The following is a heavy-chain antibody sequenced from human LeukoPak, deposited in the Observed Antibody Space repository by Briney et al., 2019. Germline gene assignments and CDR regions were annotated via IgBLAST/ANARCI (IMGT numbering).Heavy chain of an antibody. D-gene: IGHD2/OR15-2a*01. CDR2: INPSGGST. V-gene: IGHV1-46*01. CDR3: ARDRRTEEYDY. CDR1: GYTFTSYY. Sequence: ASVKVSCKASGYTFTSYYMHWVRQAPGQGLEWMRIINPSGGSTSYAQKFQGRVTMTRDMSTSTVYMELSSLRSEDTAVYYCARDRRTEEYDYWGQGTLVTVSS. J-gene: IGHJ4*02.